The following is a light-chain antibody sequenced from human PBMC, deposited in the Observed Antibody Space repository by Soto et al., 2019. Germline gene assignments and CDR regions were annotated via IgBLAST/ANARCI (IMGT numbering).Light chain of an antibody. CDR3: QQLNSYSGT. CDR2: DAS. J-gene: IGKJ1*01. Sequence: DIQITQSPSTLSASVGDRVTITCRASQSISSWLAWYQQKPGKAPKLLIYDASSLESGVSSRFSGSGSGTDFTLTISSLQPEDFATYYCQQLNSYSGTFGQGTKVDIK. CDR1: QSISSW. V-gene: IGKV1-5*01.